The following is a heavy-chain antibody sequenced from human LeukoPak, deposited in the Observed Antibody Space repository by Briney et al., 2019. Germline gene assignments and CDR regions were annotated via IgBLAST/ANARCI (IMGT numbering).Heavy chain of an antibody. Sequence: SQTLSLTCAISGDTASRNTAAWNWIRQSPSRGLEWLGRTYHRSKWYNDYAVSVKSRITVNPDTSKNQFSLQLKSVTPEDTAVYFCTRQEIEVDDAFDIWGQGTMVTVSS. CDR1: GDTASRNTAA. CDR2: TYHRSKWYN. J-gene: IGHJ3*02. V-gene: IGHV6-1*01. D-gene: IGHD3-22*01. CDR3: TRQEIEVDDAFDI.